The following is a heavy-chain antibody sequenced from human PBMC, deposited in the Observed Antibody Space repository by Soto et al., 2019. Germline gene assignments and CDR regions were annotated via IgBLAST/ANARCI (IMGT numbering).Heavy chain of an antibody. J-gene: IGHJ5*02. CDR2: IYYSGST. V-gene: IGHV4-31*03. CDR1: GGSISSGGYY. CDR3: ARIGIGFGQGWLDP. D-gene: IGHD1-26*01. Sequence: SETLSLTCTVSGGSISSGGYYWSWIRQHPGKGLEWIGYIYYSGSTYYNPSLKSRVTISVDTSKNQFSLKLSSVTAADTAVYYCARIGIGFGQGWLDPCGQGTPVTVSS.